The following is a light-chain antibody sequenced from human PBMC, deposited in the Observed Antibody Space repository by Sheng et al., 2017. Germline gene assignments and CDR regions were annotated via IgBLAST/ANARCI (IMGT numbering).Light chain of an antibody. V-gene: IGKV3-20*01. J-gene: IGKJ1*01. Sequence: EIVLTQFPGTLSLSPGDRATLSCRASQRIDSTYIAWYQQKPGQAPRLLIYAASERATGTPDRFSGGGSGTDFTFTISGLEPEDFAVYYCQQYGSSPRTFGQGTKVEIK. CDR1: QRIDSTY. CDR2: AAS. CDR3: QQYGSSPRT.